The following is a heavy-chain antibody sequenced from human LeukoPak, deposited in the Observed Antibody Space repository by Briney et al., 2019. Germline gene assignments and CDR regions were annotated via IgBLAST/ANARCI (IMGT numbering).Heavy chain of an antibody. CDR1: GFTISSYT. CDR3: AREGSPVTYDY. V-gene: IGHV3-64*01. D-gene: IGHD2/OR15-2a*01. J-gene: IGHJ4*02. Sequence: GGSLRLSCAASGFTISSYTMHWVRQAPGKGLESVSAMSSDGGITYYANSVKGRFTISRDNSWNTLYLQMDSLRAEDMAVYYCAREGSPVTYDYWGQGTLVT. CDR2: MSSDGGIT.